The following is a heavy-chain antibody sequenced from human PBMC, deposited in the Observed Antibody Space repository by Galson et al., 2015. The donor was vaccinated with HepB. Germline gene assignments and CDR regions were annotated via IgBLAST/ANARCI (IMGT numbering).Heavy chain of an antibody. D-gene: IGHD2-2*01. V-gene: IGHV3-48*02. CDR1: GFTFSSYG. Sequence: SLRLSCAASGFTFSSYGMNWVRQAPGKGLEWVSYINRDSSIIHYADSVKGRFTISRDNAKNSLYLQMNSLRDDETAVYYCARGCSSTHCYVWGQGTTVTVSS. J-gene: IGHJ6*02. CDR2: INRDSSII. CDR3: ARGCSSTHCYV.